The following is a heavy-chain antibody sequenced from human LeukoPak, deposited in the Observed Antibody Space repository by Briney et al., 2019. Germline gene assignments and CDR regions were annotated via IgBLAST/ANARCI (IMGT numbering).Heavy chain of an antibody. CDR2: TYYRSTWYN. CDR1: GDSVSSNSVT. CDR3: ARRLTQYDCFDP. D-gene: IGHD2-2*01. J-gene: IGHJ5*02. V-gene: IGHV6-1*01. Sequence: SQTLSLTFAISGDSVSSNSVTWNWIRHSPSRGLEWLGRTYYRSTWYNDYAVSVRGRITVNPDTSKNQFSLHLNSVTPEDTAVYYCARRLTQYDCFDPWGQGILVTVSS.